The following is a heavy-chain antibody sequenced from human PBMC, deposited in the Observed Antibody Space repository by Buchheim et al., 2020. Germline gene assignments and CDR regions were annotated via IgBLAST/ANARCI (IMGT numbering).Heavy chain of an antibody. Sequence: QVQLVQSGAEVKKPGASVKVSCKASGYTFTGYYMHWVRQAPGQGLEWMGWINPNSGGTNYAQKFQGRVTMTRDTSISTAYMELSRLRSDDTAVYYCARGTSSSSLWGIPHQAVGQADYWGQGTL. CDR2: INPNSGGT. D-gene: IGHD6-6*01. V-gene: IGHV1-2*02. J-gene: IGHJ4*02. CDR3: ARGTSSSSLWGIPHQAVGQADY. CDR1: GYTFTGYY.